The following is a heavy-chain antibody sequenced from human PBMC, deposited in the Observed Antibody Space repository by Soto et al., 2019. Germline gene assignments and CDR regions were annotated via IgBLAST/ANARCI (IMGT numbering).Heavy chain of an antibody. CDR3: ARLGRGSHLEY. CDR2: IYYSGST. V-gene: IGHV4-39*01. J-gene: IGHJ4*02. D-gene: IGHD1-26*01. Sequence: QLQLQESGPGLVKPSETLSLTCTVSGGSISSSSYYWGWIRQPPGKGLEWIGSIYYSGSTYYNPSLKXRXPXSXXTSQNPFSPKLSAVTAAATAVYHGARLGRGSHLEYWGQGTLVTVSS. CDR1: GGSISSSSYY.